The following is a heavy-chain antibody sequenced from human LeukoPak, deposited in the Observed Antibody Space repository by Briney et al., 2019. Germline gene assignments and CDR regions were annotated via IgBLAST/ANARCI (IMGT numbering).Heavy chain of an antibody. CDR2: IYYSGST. Sequence: SETLSLICTVSGGSISSYYWSWIRQPPGKGLEWIGYIYYSGSTNYNPSLKSRVTISVDTSKNQFSLKLSSVTAADTAVYYCARHYYGSGSYPAVGDPFDYWGQGTLVTVSS. CDR1: GGSISSYY. J-gene: IGHJ4*02. CDR3: ARHYYGSGSYPAVGDPFDY. V-gene: IGHV4-59*01. D-gene: IGHD3-10*01.